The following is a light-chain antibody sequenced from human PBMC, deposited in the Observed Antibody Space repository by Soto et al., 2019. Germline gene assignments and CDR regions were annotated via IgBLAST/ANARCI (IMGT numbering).Light chain of an antibody. J-gene: IGKJ1*01. CDR3: MQGIHWTWK. V-gene: IGKV2-30*02. Sequence: DVVMTQSPLSLPVTLGQPASISCRSSQSLVHSDGNTYLNWFQQRPGQSPRRLIYKVSNRDSGVPDRFSGSGSGTDFTLKISRVEAEDVGVYYCMQGIHWTWKCGQGTKVDIK. CDR1: QSLVHSDGNTY. CDR2: KVS.